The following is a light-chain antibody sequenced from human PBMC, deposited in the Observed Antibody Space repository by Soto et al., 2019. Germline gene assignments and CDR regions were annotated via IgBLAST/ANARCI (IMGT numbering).Light chain of an antibody. CDR3: SSYTSSSTLGV. J-gene: IGLJ1*01. CDR2: EVS. Sequence: QSALTQPASVSGSPGQSITISCTGTSSDVANYNYVSWYQQHPGKAPKLMIYEVSNRPSGVSNRFSGSKSGYTASLTISGLQAEVEADYYCSSYTSSSTLGVFGTGTKLTVL. V-gene: IGLV2-14*01. CDR1: SSDVANYNY.